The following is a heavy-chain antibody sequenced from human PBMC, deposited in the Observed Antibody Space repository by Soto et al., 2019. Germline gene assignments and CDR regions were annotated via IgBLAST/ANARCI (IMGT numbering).Heavy chain of an antibody. J-gene: IGHJ2*01. CDR1: GFNFTYNA. CDR3: ARDWLRRDDILTPSWNFNL. CDR2: ISFNGRKK. D-gene: IGHD3-9*01. Sequence: QEQLVESGGGVVRPGKSLRLSCEASGFNFTYNAMHWVRQAPGKGLEWVAVISFNGRKKFYARSVKGRFTISRDNSKNTLYVQINNLRPGDTAVYYCARDWLRRDDILTPSWNFNLWGQGTLVTAS. V-gene: IGHV3-30*04.